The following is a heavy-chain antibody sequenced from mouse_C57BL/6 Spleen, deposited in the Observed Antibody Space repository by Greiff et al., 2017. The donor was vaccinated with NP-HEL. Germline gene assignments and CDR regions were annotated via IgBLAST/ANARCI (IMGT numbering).Heavy chain of an antibody. Sequence: EVQVVESGGGLVQSGRSLRLSCATSGFTFSDFYMEWVRQAPGKGLEWIAASRNKANDYTTEYSASVKGRFIVSRDTSQSILYLQMNALRAEDTAIYYCARDVFGDYWGQGTTLTVSS. J-gene: IGHJ2*01. CDR1: GFTFSDFY. CDR2: SRNKANDYTT. D-gene: IGHD3-1*01. V-gene: IGHV7-1*01. CDR3: ARDVFGDY.